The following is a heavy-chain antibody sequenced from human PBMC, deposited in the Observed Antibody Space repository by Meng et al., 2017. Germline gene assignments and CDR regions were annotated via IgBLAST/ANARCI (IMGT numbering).Heavy chain of an antibody. CDR2: IIPRSSDA. J-gene: IGHJ4*02. D-gene: IGHD1-7*01. CDR3: ARDGGNYDFDY. V-gene: IGHV1-2*06. CDR1: GYTFIAAY. Sequence: QLQWVQCGAGVKKPGASVKLSCKASGYTFIAAYIHWVRQAPGQGLEWMGRIIPRSSDANSAQKFPGRVTLTWDTSINTAYMELSSLRSDDTAIYYCARDGGNYDFDYWGQGTLVTVSS.